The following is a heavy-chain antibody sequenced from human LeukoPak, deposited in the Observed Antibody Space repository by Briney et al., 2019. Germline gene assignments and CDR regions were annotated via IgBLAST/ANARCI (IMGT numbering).Heavy chain of an antibody. D-gene: IGHD6-19*01. J-gene: IGHJ6*02. V-gene: IGHV3-21*01. CDR2: IGSSISYI. CDR1: GFTFSSYS. Sequence: GGSLRLSCAASGFTFSSYSMKWVRQAPGKGLEWVSFIGSSISYISYADSVKGRFTISRDNAKNSLYLQMNSLRAEDTAVYYCARSGGSSGWQPHYYYYGMDVWGQGTTVTVSS. CDR3: ARSGGSSGWQPHYYYYGMDV.